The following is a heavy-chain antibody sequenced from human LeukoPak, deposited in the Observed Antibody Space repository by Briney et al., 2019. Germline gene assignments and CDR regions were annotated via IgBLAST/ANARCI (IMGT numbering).Heavy chain of an antibody. Sequence: ASVKVSCKASGGTFSSYAISWVRQAPGQGLECMGWINPNSGGTNYVQKFQGRVTMTRDTSIYTAYMELSRLSSDDTAVYYCARDSTNKPFDYWGQGTLVTVSS. V-gene: IGHV1-2*02. CDR3: ARDSTNKPFDY. CDR1: GGTFSSYA. J-gene: IGHJ4*02. D-gene: IGHD1/OR15-1a*01. CDR2: INPNSGGT.